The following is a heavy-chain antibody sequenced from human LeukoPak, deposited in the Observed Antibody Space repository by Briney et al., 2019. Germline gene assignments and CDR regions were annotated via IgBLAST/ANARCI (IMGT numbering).Heavy chain of an antibody. CDR2: INHSGST. CDR1: GGSFSGYY. CDR3: ARGSVPLAYGDYGLFDY. D-gene: IGHD4-17*01. J-gene: IGHJ4*02. V-gene: IGHV4-34*01. Sequence: ETLSPTCAVYGGSFSGYYWSWIRQPPGKGLEWIGEINHSGSTNYNPSLKSRVTISVDTSKNQFSLKLSSVTAADTAVYYCARGSVPLAYGDYGLFDYWGQGTLVTVSS.